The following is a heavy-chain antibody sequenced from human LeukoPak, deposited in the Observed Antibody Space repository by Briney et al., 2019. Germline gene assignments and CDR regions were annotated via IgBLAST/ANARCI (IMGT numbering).Heavy chain of an antibody. V-gene: IGHV1-69*04. CDR3: ARFGYCSGGSCYSGDYYYYGMDV. CDR1: GGTFSSYA. Sequence: ASVKVSCKASGGTFSSYAISWVRQAPGQGLEWMGRIIPILGKANYAQKFQGRVTITADKSTSTAYMELSSLRSEDTAVYYCARFGYCSGGSCYSGDYYYYGMDVWGQGTTVTVSS. D-gene: IGHD2-15*01. CDR2: IIPILGKA. J-gene: IGHJ6*02.